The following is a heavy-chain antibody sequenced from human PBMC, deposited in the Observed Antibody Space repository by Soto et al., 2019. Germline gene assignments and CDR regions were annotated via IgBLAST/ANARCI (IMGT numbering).Heavy chain of an antibody. D-gene: IGHD4-17*01. V-gene: IGHV4-31*03. Sequence: QVQLQESGPGLVKPSQTLSLTCTVSGGSISSGGYYWSWIRQHPGKGLEWIGYNYHSGITYYNPSLTSLKGRVTISVDTSKNQFSLKLTSVTAADTAVYYCARDDRDFFGDYGRGWCDPWGQGTLVTVSS. CDR3: ARDDRDFFGDYGRGWCDP. CDR1: GGSISSGGYY. CDR2: NYHSGIT. J-gene: IGHJ5*02.